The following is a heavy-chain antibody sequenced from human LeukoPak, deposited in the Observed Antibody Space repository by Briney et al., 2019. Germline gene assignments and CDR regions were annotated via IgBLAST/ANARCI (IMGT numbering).Heavy chain of an antibody. CDR1: GFIFSNYG. D-gene: IGHD1-26*01. CDR2: INYSGTDT. V-gene: IGHV3-23*01. Sequence: PGGSLRLSCAASGFIFSNYGMTWVRQAPGKGLEWVSIINYSGTDTYYADSVKGRFTISRDNSKNTLYLQMNSLRGGDTAVYYCAKGRQLRRSDAFDIWGQGTMVTVSS. J-gene: IGHJ3*02. CDR3: AKGRQLRRSDAFDI.